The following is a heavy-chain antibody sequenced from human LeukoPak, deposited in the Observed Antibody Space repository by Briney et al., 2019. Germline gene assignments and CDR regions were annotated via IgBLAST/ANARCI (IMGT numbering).Heavy chain of an antibody. J-gene: IGHJ4*02. CDR3: ARDLWGTIGYRFDY. Sequence: GGSLRLSCAASGFTFSSYGMNWVRQAPGQGLEWVSYISSTSGTIYYADPVKGRFTISRDNAKTSLFLQMDSLRDEDTAVYYCARDLWGTIGYRFDYWGQGTLVTVSS. CDR2: ISSTSGTI. CDR1: GFTFSSYG. V-gene: IGHV3-48*02. D-gene: IGHD2-8*01.